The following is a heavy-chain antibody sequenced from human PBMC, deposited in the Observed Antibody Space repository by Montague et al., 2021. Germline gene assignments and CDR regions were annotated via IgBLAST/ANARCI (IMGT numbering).Heavy chain of an antibody. D-gene: IGHD3-10*01. V-gene: IGHV4-59*08. CDR3: AKQDYFVSGTSYKGFDP. Sequence: SETLSLTCAVSSGSIFHAHWSWVRQPPGGGLEWLGAMFYSGATSNNPSLNSRVTMSMYTSTNPFSLKLSFVTAADTAVYYCAKQDYFVSGTSYKGFDPWGQGILVTVSS. CDR1: SGSIFHAH. J-gene: IGHJ5*02. CDR2: MFYSGAT.